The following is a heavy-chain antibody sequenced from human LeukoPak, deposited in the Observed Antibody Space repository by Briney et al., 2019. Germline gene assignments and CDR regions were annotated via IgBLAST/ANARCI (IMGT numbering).Heavy chain of an antibody. D-gene: IGHD4-17*01. CDR2: IKQDGSEK. CDR1: GFTFSSYW. Sequence: GGSLRLSCVASGFTFSSYWMSWVRQAPGKGLEWVANIKQDGSEKYYVDSVKGRFTISRDNAKNSLYLQMNSLRAEDTAVYYCARDQGPYGDYYFDYWGQGTLVTVSS. J-gene: IGHJ4*02. CDR3: ARDQGPYGDYYFDY. V-gene: IGHV3-7*01.